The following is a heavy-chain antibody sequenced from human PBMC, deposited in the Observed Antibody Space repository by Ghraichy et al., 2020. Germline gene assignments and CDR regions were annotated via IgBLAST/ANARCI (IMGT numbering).Heavy chain of an antibody. D-gene: IGHD1-26*01. CDR1: GFLFSTFG. CDR3: AKGPSTRIDF. J-gene: IGHJ4*02. V-gene: IGHV3-30*02. Sequence: GGSLRLSCAASGFLFSTFGMHWVRRAPGKGLEWVTFIRNDGTAKYYAESVKGRFTVSRDNSRSMLFLQMNSLRAEDTAVYYCAKGPSTRIDFWGQATLVIVSS. CDR2: IRNDGTAK.